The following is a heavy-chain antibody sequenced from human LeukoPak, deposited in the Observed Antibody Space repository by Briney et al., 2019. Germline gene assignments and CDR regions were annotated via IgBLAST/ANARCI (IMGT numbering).Heavy chain of an antibody. D-gene: IGHD3-10*01. V-gene: IGHV1-2*02. Sequence: ASVKVSCKASGFTFSGYYMHWVRQAPGQGLEWMAWISPNSGGTNYVQKFQGRVTVTRDTSISTDYMEINGLTSDDTALYYCAREPSGSGGYDYWGQGTQVTVSS. CDR1: GFTFSGYY. J-gene: IGHJ4*02. CDR3: AREPSGSGGYDY. CDR2: ISPNSGGT.